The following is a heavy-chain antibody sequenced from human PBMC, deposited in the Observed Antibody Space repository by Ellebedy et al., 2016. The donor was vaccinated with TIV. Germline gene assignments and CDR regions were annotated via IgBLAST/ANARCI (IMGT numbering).Heavy chain of an antibody. J-gene: IGHJ6*02. Sequence: ASVKVSCXASGYTFTSYGISWVRQAPGQGLEWMGWMSAYNGDTNYAQKLQGRVTMTADTSTSTAYMELRSLRSDDTAVYYCARADFYYGMDVWGQGTTVTVSS. CDR1: GYTFTSYG. CDR2: MSAYNGDT. CDR3: ARADFYYGMDV. V-gene: IGHV1-18*01.